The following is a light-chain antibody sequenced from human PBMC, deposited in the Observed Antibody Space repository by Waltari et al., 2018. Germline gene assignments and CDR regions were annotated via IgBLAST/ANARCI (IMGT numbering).Light chain of an antibody. J-gene: IGLJ2*01. Sequence: SSGLTQPPSMSVSPGLTARITCSGDALSQQSVHWSQQKPGQAPGMVIFKAAGGPSGIPGRFSGSNSGTTGTMTISGVQAEDEADYYCQSADTTDYVLFGGGTSLTVL. V-gene: IGLV3-25*03. CDR2: KAA. CDR1: ALSQQS. CDR3: QSADTTDYVL.